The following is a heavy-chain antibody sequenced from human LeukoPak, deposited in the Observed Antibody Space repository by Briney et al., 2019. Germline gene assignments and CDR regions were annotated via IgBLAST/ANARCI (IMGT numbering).Heavy chain of an antibody. V-gene: IGHV1-3*01. CDR3: TRGGSSHSFDY. D-gene: IGHD3-16*01. Sequence: ASVKVSCKASGYTFTNYAMHWVRRAPGQRLEWMGWINGGNGYTKYSQNFQGRVTITRDTFASTAYMELSSLRSEDTAVYYCTRGGSSHSFDYWGQGTLVTVSS. CDR1: GYTFTNYA. J-gene: IGHJ4*02. CDR2: INGGNGYT.